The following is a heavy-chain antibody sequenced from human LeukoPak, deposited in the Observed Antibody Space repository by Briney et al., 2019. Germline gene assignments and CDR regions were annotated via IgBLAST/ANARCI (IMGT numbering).Heavy chain of an antibody. CDR1: GGSISSGGYY. CDR2: IYHSGST. D-gene: IGHD2-21*01. J-gene: IGHJ3*02. CDR3: ARTSVVVIAIKAPLSFDI. Sequence: PSETLSLTCTVSGGSISSGGYYWSWIRQPPGKGLEWIGYIYHSGSTYYNPSLKSRVTISVDRSKNQFSLKLSSVTAADTAVYYCARTSVVVIAIKAPLSFDIWGQGTMVTVSS. V-gene: IGHV4-30-2*01.